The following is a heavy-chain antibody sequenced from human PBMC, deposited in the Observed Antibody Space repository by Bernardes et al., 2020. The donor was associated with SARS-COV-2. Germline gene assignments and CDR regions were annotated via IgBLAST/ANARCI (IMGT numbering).Heavy chain of an antibody. CDR3: ATGGVATILTGYYYYYYMDV. D-gene: IGHD5-12*01. CDR1: GFTFSSYA. CDR2: ISGSGGST. J-gene: IGHJ6*03. Sequence: GGSLRLSCAASGFTFSSYAMSWVRQAPGKGLEWVSAISGSGGSTYYADSVKGRFTISRDNSKNTLYLQMNSLRAEDTAVYYCATGGVATILTGYYYYYYMDVWGKGTTVTVSS. V-gene: IGHV3-23*01.